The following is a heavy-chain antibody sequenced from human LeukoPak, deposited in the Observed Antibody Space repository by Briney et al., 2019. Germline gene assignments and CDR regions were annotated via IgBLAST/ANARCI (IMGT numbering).Heavy chain of an antibody. D-gene: IGHD5-18*01. J-gene: IGHJ4*02. CDR1: GYTLTGLS. Sequence: ASVKVSCKVSGYTLTGLSMHWVRQAPGKGLEWMGGFDPEDGETIYAQKFQGRVTMTEDTSTDTAYMELSSLRSEDTAVYYCATHGYSYGPFDYWGQGTLVTVSS. CDR3: ATHGYSYGPFDY. CDR2: FDPEDGET. V-gene: IGHV1-24*01.